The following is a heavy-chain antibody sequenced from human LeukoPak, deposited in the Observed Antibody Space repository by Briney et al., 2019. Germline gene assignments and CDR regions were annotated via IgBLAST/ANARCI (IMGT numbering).Heavy chain of an antibody. D-gene: IGHD3-22*01. CDR2: INPNSGGT. CDR3: AAGGGYPLNYYYMDV. CDR1: GYTFTVDY. V-gene: IGHV1-2*02. J-gene: IGHJ6*03. Sequence: ASVKVSFKASGYTFTVDYMHWVRQAPGQGLERMGWINPNSGGTNYAQKFQGRVTMTRDTSISTAYMELSRLRSDDTAVYYCAAGGGYPLNYYYMDVWGKGTTVTVSS.